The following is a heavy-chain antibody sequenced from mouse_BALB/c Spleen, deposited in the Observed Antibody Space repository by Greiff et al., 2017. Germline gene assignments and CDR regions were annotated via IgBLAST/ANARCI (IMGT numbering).Heavy chain of an antibody. Sequence: EVKLMESGGGLVKPGGSLKLSCAASGFTFSSYTMSWVRQTPEKRLEWVATISSGGSYTYYPDSVKGRFTISRDNAKNTLYLQMSSLKSEDTAMYYCTRDRGKDPWYFDVWGAGTTVTVSS. V-gene: IGHV5-6-4*01. CDR1: GFTFSSYT. D-gene: IGHD3-3*01. J-gene: IGHJ1*01. CDR2: ISSGGSYT. CDR3: TRDRGKDPWYFDV.